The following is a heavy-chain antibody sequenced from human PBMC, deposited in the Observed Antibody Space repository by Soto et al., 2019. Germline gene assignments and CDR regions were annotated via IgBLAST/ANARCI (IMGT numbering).Heavy chain of an antibody. CDR1: GYIFTSYG. D-gene: IGHD3-10*01. CDR2: ISGYNGNT. J-gene: IGHJ6*03. V-gene: IGHV1-18*01. CDR3: ARNTAEWFGELLQYHYYYMDV. Sequence: GASVKVSCKASGYIFTSYGISWVRQAPGQGLEWMGWISGYNGNTNYAQKLQGRVTMITDTSTSTAYMELRSLRSDDTAVYYCARNTAEWFGELLQYHYYYMDVWGKGTTVTVSS.